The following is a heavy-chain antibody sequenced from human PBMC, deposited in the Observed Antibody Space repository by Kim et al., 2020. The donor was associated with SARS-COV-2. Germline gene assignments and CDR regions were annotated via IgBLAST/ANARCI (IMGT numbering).Heavy chain of an antibody. J-gene: IGHJ6*02. D-gene: IGHD1-26*01. CDR3: ARDRYFIVGADYYYGMDV. Sequence: SETLSLTCTVSGYSISSGYYWGWIRQPPGKGLEWIGSIYHSGSTYYNPSLKSRVTISVDTSKNQFSLKLSSVTAADTAVYYCARDRYFIVGADYYYGMDVWGQGTTVTVSS. V-gene: IGHV4-38-2*02. CDR2: IYHSGST. CDR1: GYSISSGYY.